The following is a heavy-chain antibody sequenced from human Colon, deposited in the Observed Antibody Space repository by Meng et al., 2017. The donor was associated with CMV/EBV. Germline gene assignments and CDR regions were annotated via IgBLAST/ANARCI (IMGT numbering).Heavy chain of an antibody. CDR1: GYSFTGHW. D-gene: IGHD2-8*01. J-gene: IGHJ4*02. CDR2: IYPADSDT. CDR3: SRGCLADFDY. Sequence: GESLKISCKGSGYSFTGHWIAWVRQTPGKGLEWMGIIYPADSDTRYSPSFQGHVTISADKSISTAYLQWSSLKASDTAMYYCSRGCLADFDYWGQGALVTVSS. V-gene: IGHV5-51*01.